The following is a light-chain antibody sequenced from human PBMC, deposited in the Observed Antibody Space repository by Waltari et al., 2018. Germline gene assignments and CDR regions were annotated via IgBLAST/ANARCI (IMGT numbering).Light chain of an antibody. Sequence: DIVMPHPPATLSVSPGESATLSCRVSQSVTNRLAWYQQKPGEAPRLLMYTASIRATDFPARFSGSGSGTEFTLTISSLQSEDFAVYYCQQYINWPPTFGQGTKVEI. CDR1: QSVTNR. CDR2: TAS. CDR3: QQYINWPPT. J-gene: IGKJ1*01. V-gene: IGKV3-15*01.